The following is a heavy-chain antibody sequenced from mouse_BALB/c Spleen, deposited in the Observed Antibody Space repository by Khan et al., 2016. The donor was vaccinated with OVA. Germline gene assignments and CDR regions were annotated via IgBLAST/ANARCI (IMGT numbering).Heavy chain of an antibody. CDR3: ESHLAGSFAY. D-gene: IGHD1-1*01. Sequence: EVELVESGGDLVKPGGSLKLSCAASGFTFSSYSMSWVRQTPDKRLEWVATISSDGDYTYYPDSVKGRVTISRDNAKNTPNLQMSSLKSEDTALYYCESHLAGSFAYWGQGTLVTVSA. CDR2: ISSDGDYT. J-gene: IGHJ3*01. V-gene: IGHV5-6*01. CDR1: GFTFSSYS.